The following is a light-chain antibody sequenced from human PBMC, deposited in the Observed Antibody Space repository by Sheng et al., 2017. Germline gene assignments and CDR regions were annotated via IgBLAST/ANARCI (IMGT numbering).Light chain of an antibody. Sequence: EIVLTQSPGTLSLSPGERATLSCRASQSVRSNSLAWYQHKPGQAPRLLIYDASNRATGIPARFSGSGSGTDFTLTISSLEPEDFAVYYCQQRSNWPRTFGQGTKVEIK. CDR3: QQRSNWPRT. CDR1: QSVRSN. CDR2: DAS. J-gene: IGKJ1*01. V-gene: IGKV3-11*01.